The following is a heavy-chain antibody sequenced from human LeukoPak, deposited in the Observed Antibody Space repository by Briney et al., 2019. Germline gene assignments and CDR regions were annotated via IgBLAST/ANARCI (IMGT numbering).Heavy chain of an antibody. D-gene: IGHD4-23*01. CDR3: GGSVGNDYGGKNPPDY. V-gene: IGHV4-59*01. CDR2: IYYSGST. Sequence: PPETLSLTCTVSGGSISSYYWSWIRQPPGKGLEWIGYIYYSGSTNYNPSLKSRVTISVDTSKNQFSLKLSSVTAADTAVYYCGGSVGNDYGGKNPPDYWGQGTLVTVSS. CDR1: GGSISSYY. J-gene: IGHJ4*02.